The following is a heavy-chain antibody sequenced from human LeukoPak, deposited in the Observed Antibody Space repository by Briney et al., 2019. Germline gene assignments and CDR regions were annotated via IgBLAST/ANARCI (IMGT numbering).Heavy chain of an antibody. Sequence: PGGSLRLSCAASGFTCSTYGMNWVRHAPGKGLEWVSFISSSGTYMYYAVSVKGRFTTSRDNAKNSLYLQMNSLRAEDTAVYYCARDLDYAFDYWGQGTLVTVSS. CDR2: ISSSGTYM. CDR1: GFTCSTYG. J-gene: IGHJ4*02. V-gene: IGHV3-21*01. CDR3: ARDLDYAFDY. D-gene: IGHD4-17*01.